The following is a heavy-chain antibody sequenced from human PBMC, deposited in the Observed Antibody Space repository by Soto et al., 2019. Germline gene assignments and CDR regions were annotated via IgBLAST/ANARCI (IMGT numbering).Heavy chain of an antibody. D-gene: IGHD3-22*01. CDR2: ISYDGSNK. CDR3: AREEFDYYDSSGYHWFDP. CDR1: GFTCSSYA. Sequence: PWGSVRLSCAASGFTCSSYAMHWVRQAPGKGLEWVAVISYDGSNKYYADSVKGRFTISRDNSKNTLYLQMNSLRAEDTAVYYCAREEFDYYDSSGYHWFDPWGQGTLVTVSS. V-gene: IGHV3-30-3*01. J-gene: IGHJ5*02.